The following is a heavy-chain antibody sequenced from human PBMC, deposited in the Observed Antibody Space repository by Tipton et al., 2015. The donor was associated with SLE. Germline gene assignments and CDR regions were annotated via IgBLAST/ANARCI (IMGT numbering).Heavy chain of an antibody. V-gene: IGHV4-39*07. Sequence: TLSLTCTVSGGSISSSSYYRGWIRQPPGKGLEWIGSIYYSGSTYYNPSLKSRLTISVDTSKNQFSLKLSSVTAADTAVYYCARLRVISSYFDYWGQGTLVTVSS. CDR3: ARLRVISSYFDY. CDR2: IYYSGST. D-gene: IGHD2-21*01. J-gene: IGHJ4*02. CDR1: GGSISSSSYY.